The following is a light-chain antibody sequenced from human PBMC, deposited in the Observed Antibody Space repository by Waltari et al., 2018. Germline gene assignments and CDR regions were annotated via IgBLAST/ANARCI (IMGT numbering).Light chain of an antibody. V-gene: IGLV1-51*02. CDR2: ENN. CDR1: SPNIGNDY. J-gene: IGLJ2*01. Sequence: QSVLTQPPSVSAAPGQKVTISCSGSSPNIGNDYVPWYQQLPGTAPKLFIYENNKRPSGIPDRFSGSKSGTSATLGITGLQTGDEADYYCGTWDTSLSALIFGGGTKLTVL. CDR3: GTWDTSLSALI.